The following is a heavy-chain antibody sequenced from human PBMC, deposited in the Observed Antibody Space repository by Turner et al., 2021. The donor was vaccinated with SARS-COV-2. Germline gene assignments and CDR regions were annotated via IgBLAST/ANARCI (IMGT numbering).Heavy chain of an antibody. J-gene: IGHJ5*02. V-gene: IGHV4-39*01. Sequence: QLQLQESGPGLLKPSETLSLTCTFSGGSISGSNYYWGWIRQPPGKGLEWIGCVYYRGSTYYNPSLESRVTISADTSKNQFSLKLISVTAADTAMYFCARQDYDFWSGYPNWLDPWGQGTLVIVSS. CDR3: ARQDYDFWSGYPNWLDP. CDR1: GGSISGSNYY. CDR2: VYYRGST. D-gene: IGHD3-3*01.